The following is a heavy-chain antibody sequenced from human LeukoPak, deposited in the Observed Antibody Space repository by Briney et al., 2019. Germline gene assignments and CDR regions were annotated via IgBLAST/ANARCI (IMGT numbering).Heavy chain of an antibody. D-gene: IGHD2-15*01. Sequence: ASLKGSCKASGGTFSSYAISSVRQAPGQRLEWMGRIIPILGIANYAHKFQGRVTITADKSPSTAYMELSRLRSEDTAVYYCARDEIIPLVVAEYYYYGMDVWGPGTTVTVSS. CDR3: ARDEIIPLVVAEYYYYGMDV. CDR1: GGTFSSYA. CDR2: IIPILGIA. J-gene: IGHJ6*02. V-gene: IGHV1-69*04.